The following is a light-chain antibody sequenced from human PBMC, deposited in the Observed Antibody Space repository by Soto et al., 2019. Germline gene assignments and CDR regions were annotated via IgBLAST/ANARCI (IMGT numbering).Light chain of an antibody. J-gene: IGKJ4*01. CDR2: KAF. CDR1: LSISSY. V-gene: IGKV1-5*03. CDR3: QQYNTYPLT. Sequence: DIQMTQSPSTLSASVGDRVTITGRASLSISSYLAWYQQKPWKAPNLLIYKAFSLESGVPSRFSGSGSGTEFTLTISSLQPDDFATYDCQQYNTYPLTFGGGTKVEIK.